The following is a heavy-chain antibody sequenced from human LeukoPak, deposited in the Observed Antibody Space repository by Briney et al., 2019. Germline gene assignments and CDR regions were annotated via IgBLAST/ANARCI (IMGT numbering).Heavy chain of an antibody. CDR1: GYSISSSNW. CDR2: IYYSGST. CDR3: ARWAPYGSGSYYAPHFDY. Sequence: PSETLSLTCAVSGYSISSSNWWGWTRQPPGKGLEWIGYIYYSGSTYYNPSLKSRVTMSVDTSKNQFSLKLSSVTAVDTAVYYCARWAPYGSGSYYAPHFDYWGQGTLVTVSS. D-gene: IGHD3-10*01. J-gene: IGHJ4*02. V-gene: IGHV4-28*01.